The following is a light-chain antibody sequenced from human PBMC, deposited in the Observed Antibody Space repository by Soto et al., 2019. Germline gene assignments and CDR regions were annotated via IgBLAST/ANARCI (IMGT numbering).Light chain of an antibody. V-gene: IGKV3-15*01. CDR1: QSVTYN. J-gene: IGKJ1*01. CDR3: QQYNDWLWT. Sequence: ETTLTQSPATLSASPGERVTLSCRATQSVTYNLAWYQQKPGQAPRPLIYGASTRPAGVPARFSGRGSGTEFTLTITSLQSEDFAVYYCQQYNDWLWTFGQGTKVDIK. CDR2: GAS.